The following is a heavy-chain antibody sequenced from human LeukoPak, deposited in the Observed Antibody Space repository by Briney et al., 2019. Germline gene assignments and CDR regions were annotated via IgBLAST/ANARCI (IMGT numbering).Heavy chain of an antibody. CDR2: ISSSSSYI. Sequence: PGGSLRLSCAASGVTFSGYSMNWVRQAPGKGLEWVSSISSSSSYIYYAAPLKRRFTISRDNAKNSLYLQMNSLRAADTAVYYCARGALGSSSTSCGYWGQGTLVTVSS. J-gene: IGHJ4*02. CDR1: GVTFSGYS. V-gene: IGHV3-21*01. D-gene: IGHD2-2*01. CDR3: ARGALGSSSTSCGY.